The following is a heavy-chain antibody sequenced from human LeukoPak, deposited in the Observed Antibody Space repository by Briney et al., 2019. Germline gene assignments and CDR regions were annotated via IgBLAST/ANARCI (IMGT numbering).Heavy chain of an antibody. V-gene: IGHV4-59*01. Sequence: SETLSLTCTVSGGSISSYYWSWIRQPPGKGLEWIGYIYYSGSTNYNPSLKGRVTISVDTSKNQFSLKLSSVTAADTAVYYCAREYSYGHGFDYWGQGTLVTVSS. CDR1: GGSISSYY. J-gene: IGHJ4*02. CDR2: IYYSGST. D-gene: IGHD5-18*01. CDR3: AREYSYGHGFDY.